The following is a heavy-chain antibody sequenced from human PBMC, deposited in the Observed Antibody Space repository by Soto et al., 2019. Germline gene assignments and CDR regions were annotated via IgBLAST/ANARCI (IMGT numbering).Heavy chain of an antibody. J-gene: IGHJ4*02. CDR2: ISSTTNYI. Sequence: PGGSLRLSXAASGFTFTRYSMNWVRQAPGKGLEWVSSISSTTNYIYYADSMKGRFTVSRDSAKNSVYLEMNSLSAEDTAVYYCARESEDLTSNFDYWGQGTLVTVSS. CDR3: ARESEDLTSNFDY. V-gene: IGHV3-21*01. CDR1: GFTFTRYS.